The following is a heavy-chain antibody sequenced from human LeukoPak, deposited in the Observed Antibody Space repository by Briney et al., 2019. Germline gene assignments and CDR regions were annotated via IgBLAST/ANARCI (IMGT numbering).Heavy chain of an antibody. CDR3: TTRIFH. Sequence: GGSLRLSCAASGFTFSNAWMNWVRQAPGEGLEWVCRIKSKTDGGTTDYAAPVKGRFTISRDDSKNTLYLQMSSLKTEDTAVYYCTTRIFHWGQGTLVTVSS. CDR2: IKSKTDGGTT. V-gene: IGHV3-15*01. CDR1: GFTFSNAW. J-gene: IGHJ4*02. D-gene: IGHD2/OR15-2a*01.